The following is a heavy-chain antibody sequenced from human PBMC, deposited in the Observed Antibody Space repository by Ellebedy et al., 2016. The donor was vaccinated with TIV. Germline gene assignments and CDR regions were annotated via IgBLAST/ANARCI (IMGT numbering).Heavy chain of an antibody. CDR3: TRDMVQGVVARYLWFDF. V-gene: IGHV1-69*13. CDR2: IHPTFGPT. J-gene: IGHJ4*02. D-gene: IGHD2-21*01. CDR1: GDSFSRSA. Sequence: ASVKVSCKGSGDSFSRSAVSWVRQAPGQGLEWMGGIHPTFGPTTYAQQFQGRVMITADESTSTAYMELNGLTSADTAVYYCTRDMVQGVVARYLWFDFWGQGTLVTVSS.